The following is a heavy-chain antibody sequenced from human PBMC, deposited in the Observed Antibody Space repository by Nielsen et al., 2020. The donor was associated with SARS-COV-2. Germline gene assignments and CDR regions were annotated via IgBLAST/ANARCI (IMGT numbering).Heavy chain of an antibody. CDR3: ARDQQYYDILTGYYKSDYFDY. CDR2: IKQDGSEK. J-gene: IGHJ4*02. Sequence: WLRQPPGKGLEWVANIKQDGSEKYYVDSVKGRFTISRDNAKNSLYLQMNSLRAEDTAVYYCARDQQYYDILTGYYKSDYFDYWGQGTLVTVSS. D-gene: IGHD3-9*01. V-gene: IGHV3-7*01.